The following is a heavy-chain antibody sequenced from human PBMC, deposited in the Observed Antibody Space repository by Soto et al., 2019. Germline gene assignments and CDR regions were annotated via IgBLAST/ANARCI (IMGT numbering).Heavy chain of an antibody. J-gene: IGHJ6*02. V-gene: IGHV1-2*02. CDR1: GYTFTGYY. CDR3: AREGFGTGSYFEYYYYGMDV. Sequence: ASVKVSCKASGYTFTGYYMHWVRQAPGQGLEWMGWINPNSGGTNYAQKFQGRVTMTRDTSISTAYMELSRLRPDDTAVYYCAREGFGTGSYFEYYYYGMDVWGQGTTVTVSS. D-gene: IGHD3-10*01. CDR2: INPNSGGT.